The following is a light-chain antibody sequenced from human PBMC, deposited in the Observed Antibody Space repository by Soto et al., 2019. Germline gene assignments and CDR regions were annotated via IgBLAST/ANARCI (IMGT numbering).Light chain of an antibody. CDR2: GAS. CDR3: QQYDNWPLT. V-gene: IGKV3D-15*01. J-gene: IGKJ4*01. Sequence: EIVMTQSPATLSVSTGERATLSCRASQSVDSNLAWYQQKPCQAPRLLIFGASPKATGIPARFSGSGSGTDFTLTISSLQSEDFGVYFCQQYDNWPLTFGGGTKVEIK. CDR1: QSVDSN.